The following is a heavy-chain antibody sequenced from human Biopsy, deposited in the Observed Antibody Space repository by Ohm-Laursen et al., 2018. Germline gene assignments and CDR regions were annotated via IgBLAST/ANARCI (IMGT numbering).Heavy chain of an antibody. CDR3: ARDRGYYSDRTVPGYFDL. V-gene: IGHV4-59*01. D-gene: IGHD3-22*01. CDR2: VYYTGST. CDR1: GDSISSYY. J-gene: IGHJ2*01. Sequence: GTLSLTCIVSGDSISSYYWSWIRQPPGKGLEWIGYVYYTGSTDYNPSLQSRVTISVDTSKNHFSLRLRSVTPADTAIYYCARDRGYYSDRTVPGYFDLWGRGTLVTVSS.